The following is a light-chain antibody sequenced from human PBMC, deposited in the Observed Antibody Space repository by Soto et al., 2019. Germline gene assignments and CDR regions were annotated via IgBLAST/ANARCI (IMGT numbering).Light chain of an antibody. J-gene: IGKJ5*01. V-gene: IGKV1-33*01. CDR3: QQYDNLPIT. Sequence: DIQMTQSPSSLSPSVVDRVTITCLASQDISYYLNWYQHKPGKAPKLLIYDASTLETGVPSRFSGSGSGTDFTFAISSLQPEDIATYYCQQYDNLPITFGQGTRLEIK. CDR1: QDISYY. CDR2: DAS.